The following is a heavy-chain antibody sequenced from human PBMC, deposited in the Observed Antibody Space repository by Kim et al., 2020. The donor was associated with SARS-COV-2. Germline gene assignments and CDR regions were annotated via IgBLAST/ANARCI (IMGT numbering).Heavy chain of an antibody. CDR2: ISSSSSYT. D-gene: IGHD1-1*01. CDR1: GFTFSDYY. CDR3: ARETRFGTSPEVLFWFDP. Sequence: GGSLRLSCAASGFTFSDYYMSWIRQAPGKGLEWVSYISSSSSYTNYADSVKGRFTISRDNAKNSLYLQMNSLRAEDTAVYYCARETRFGTSPEVLFWFDPWGQGTLVTVSS. V-gene: IGHV3-11*05. J-gene: IGHJ5*02.